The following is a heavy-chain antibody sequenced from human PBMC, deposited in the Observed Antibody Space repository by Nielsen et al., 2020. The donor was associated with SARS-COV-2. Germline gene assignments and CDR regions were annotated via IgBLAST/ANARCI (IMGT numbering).Heavy chain of an antibody. CDR3: ARDLKAPYGMDV. CDR1: GGSISSYY. J-gene: IGHJ6*02. Sequence: SETLSLTCTVSGGSISSYYWSWIRQPPGKGLEWIGYIYYSGSTNYNPSLKSRVTISVDMSKNQFSLKLSSVTAADTAVYYCARDLKAPYGMDVWGQGTTVTVSS. CDR2: IYYSGST. V-gene: IGHV4-59*01.